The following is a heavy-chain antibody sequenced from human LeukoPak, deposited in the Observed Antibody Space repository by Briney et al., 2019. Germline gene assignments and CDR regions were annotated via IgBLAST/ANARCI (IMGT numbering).Heavy chain of an antibody. CDR2: IYTSGST. J-gene: IGHJ5*02. V-gene: IGHV4-61*02. CDR3: ARVGWLRNRGLDP. Sequence: SETLSLTCTVSGGSISSGSYYWSWIRQPAGKGLEWIGRIYTSGSTNYNPSLKSRVTISVDTSKNQFSLKLSSVTAADTAVYYCARVGWLRNRGLDPWGQGTLVTVSS. D-gene: IGHD5-12*01. CDR1: GGSISSGSYY.